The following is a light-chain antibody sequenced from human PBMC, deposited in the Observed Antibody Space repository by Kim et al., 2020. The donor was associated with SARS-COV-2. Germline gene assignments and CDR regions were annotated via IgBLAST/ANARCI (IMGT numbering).Light chain of an antibody. CDR1: QSVLYTSNNNNY. CDR3: HQYYTTPPT. J-gene: IGKJ3*01. Sequence: ATINCKSSQSVLYTSNNNNYLAWYQQKPGQPPKLLVYWASTRESGVPDRFSGSGSGTDFTLTISSLQAEDVAVYYCHQYYTTPPTFGPGTKVDIK. V-gene: IGKV4-1*01. CDR2: WAS.